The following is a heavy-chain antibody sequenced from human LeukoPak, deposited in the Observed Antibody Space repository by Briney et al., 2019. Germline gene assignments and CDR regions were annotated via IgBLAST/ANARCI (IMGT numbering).Heavy chain of an antibody. V-gene: IGHV3-15*01. D-gene: IGHD3-22*01. CDR2: IKSKTDGGTT. Sequence: GGSLRPSCAASGFTFSYAWMSWVRQAPGEGLEWVGRIKSKTDGGTTNYAAPVKGRFTISRDDSRNTLYLQMNSLKTEDAAVYYCTTTLYYYDSSDDYWGQGTLVTVSS. CDR3: TTTLYYYDSSDDY. J-gene: IGHJ4*02. CDR1: GFTFSYAW.